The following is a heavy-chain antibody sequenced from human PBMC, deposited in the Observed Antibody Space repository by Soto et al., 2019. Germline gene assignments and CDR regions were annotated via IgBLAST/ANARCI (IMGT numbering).Heavy chain of an antibody. V-gene: IGHV1-69*13. Sequence: GASVKVSCKASGGTFSSYAISWVRQAPGQGLEWMGGIIPTFGTANYAQKFQGRVTITADESTSTAYMELSSLRSEDTAVYYCARARYGDHRNYYYYYGMDVWGQGTTVTVPS. D-gene: IGHD4-17*01. CDR3: ARARYGDHRNYYYYYGMDV. CDR1: GGTFSSYA. CDR2: IIPTFGTA. J-gene: IGHJ6*02.